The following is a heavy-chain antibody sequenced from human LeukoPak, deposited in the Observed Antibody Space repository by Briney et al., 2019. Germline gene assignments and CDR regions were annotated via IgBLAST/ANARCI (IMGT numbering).Heavy chain of an antibody. V-gene: IGHV3-21*01. CDR3: ARDNYDSSGYYFD. Sequence: GGSLRLSCAASGFTFSSYRMNWVRQAPGKGLEWVSSISSSGSYMYYADSVKGRFTISRDNAKNSLYLQMNSLRAEDTAVYYCARDNYDSSGYYFDWGQGTLVTVSS. J-gene: IGHJ4*02. D-gene: IGHD3-22*01. CDR2: ISSSGSYM. CDR1: GFTFSSYR.